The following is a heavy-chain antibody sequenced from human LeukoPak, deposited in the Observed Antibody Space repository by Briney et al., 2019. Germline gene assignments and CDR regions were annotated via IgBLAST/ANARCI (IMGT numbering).Heavy chain of an antibody. Sequence: SGGSLRLSCAASGFTFSSYWMSWVRQAPGKGLEWVADIKEDGSEKYYVDSVKGRFTISRDNAKNSLYLQMNSLRVEDTAVYYCALNPDYYGSGSFDCWGQGTLVTVSS. V-gene: IGHV3-7*01. D-gene: IGHD3-10*01. CDR1: GFTFSSYW. CDR2: IKEDGSEK. CDR3: ALNPDYYGSGSFDC. J-gene: IGHJ4*02.